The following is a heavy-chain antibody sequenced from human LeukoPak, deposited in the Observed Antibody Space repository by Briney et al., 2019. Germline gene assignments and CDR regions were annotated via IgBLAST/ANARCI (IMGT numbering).Heavy chain of an antibody. Sequence: PSETLSLTCAVYGGSFSGYYWSWIRQPPGKGLEWIWEINHSGSTNYNPSLKSRVTISVDTSKNQFSLKLSSVTAADTAVYYCARLPCLTYYYGSGRVSYYYGMDVWGQGTTVTVSS. CDR3: ARLPCLTYYYGSGRVSYYYGMDV. D-gene: IGHD3-10*01. CDR2: INHSGST. J-gene: IGHJ6*02. V-gene: IGHV4-34*01. CDR1: GGSFSGYY.